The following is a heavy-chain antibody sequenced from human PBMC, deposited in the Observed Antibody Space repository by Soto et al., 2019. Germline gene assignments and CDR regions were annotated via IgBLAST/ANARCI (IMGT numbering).Heavy chain of an antibody. V-gene: IGHV4-61*01. Sequence: LETLFLTCTVAGGSVRSGSYYWSWIRQPPGKGLEWIGNIYYSGSTNYNPSLKSRVTISLDTSKNQFSLKLNSVTAADTAVYYCARVRVTRYDCWGHGTLVTVSS. CDR3: ARVRVTRYDC. D-gene: IGHD2-21*02. J-gene: IGHJ4*01. CDR1: GGSVRSGSYY. CDR2: IYYSGST.